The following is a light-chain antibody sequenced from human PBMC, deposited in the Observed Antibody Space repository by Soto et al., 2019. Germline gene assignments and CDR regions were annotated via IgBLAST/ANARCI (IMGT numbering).Light chain of an antibody. Sequence: SVLAXPPSVSGAPGPRVTISCSGTSSSIGAGYEVHWYHQLPGTAPKLVVSGNGNRPSGVPDRLSASKSGTSASLAITGLQAEDEGHYYCQSYDKRLTAYVFGTGTKVTVL. J-gene: IGLJ1*01. CDR2: GNG. CDR1: SSSIGAGYE. CDR3: QSYDKRLTAYV. V-gene: IGLV1-40*01.